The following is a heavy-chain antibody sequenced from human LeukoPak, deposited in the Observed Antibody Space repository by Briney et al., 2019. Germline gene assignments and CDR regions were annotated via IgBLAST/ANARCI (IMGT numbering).Heavy chain of an antibody. CDR1: GFTFSNYA. Sequence: GGSLRLSCAASGFTFSNYAMPWVRQAPGKGPEWVAVVSYDGSIQYHTDSVKGRFTISGDNSKNTLFLQMNSLSAEDTAVYYCARDSTYYYDSGSSGPHYFAYWGQGTLVTVSS. CDR3: ARDSTYYYDSGSSGPHYFAY. CDR2: VSYDGSIQ. J-gene: IGHJ4*02. V-gene: IGHV3-30*10. D-gene: IGHD3-10*01.